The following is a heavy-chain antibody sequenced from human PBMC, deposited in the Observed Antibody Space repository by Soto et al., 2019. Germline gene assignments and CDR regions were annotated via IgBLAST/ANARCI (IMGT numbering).Heavy chain of an antibody. CDR2: IYPSGGGS. J-gene: IGHJ4*02. CDR3: ARDNSNWAFDY. Sequence: QVQLVQSGAEVKKPGASVNVSCKASGYIFTSYHMHWVRQAPGQGLEWMGIIYPSGGGSRYAQKFQGRVTMTRDTSTNTLYMELSSLRSDDTAVYYCARDNSNWAFDYWGQGPLVTVSS. V-gene: IGHV1-46*01. CDR1: GYIFTSYH. D-gene: IGHD6-13*01.